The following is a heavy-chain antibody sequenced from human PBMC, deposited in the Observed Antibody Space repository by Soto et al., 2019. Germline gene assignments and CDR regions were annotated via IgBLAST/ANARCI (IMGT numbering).Heavy chain of an antibody. Sequence: GASVKVSCKASGYTFTSYAMHWVRQAPGQRLEWMGWINAGNGNTKYSQKFQGRVTITRDTSASTAYMELSSLRSEDTAVYYCARDHSVSTIFGVVIIPRRNYGMDVWGQGTTVTVSS. V-gene: IGHV1-3*01. CDR3: ARDHSVSTIFGVVIIPRRNYGMDV. CDR2: INAGNGNT. D-gene: IGHD3-3*01. CDR1: GYTFTSYA. J-gene: IGHJ6*02.